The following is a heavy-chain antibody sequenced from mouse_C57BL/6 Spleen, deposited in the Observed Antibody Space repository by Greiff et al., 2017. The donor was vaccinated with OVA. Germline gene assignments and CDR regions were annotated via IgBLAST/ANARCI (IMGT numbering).Heavy chain of an antibody. Sequence: VQLQQPGAELVRPGSSVKLSCKASGYTFTSYWMDWVKQRPGQGLEWIGNIYPSDSETHYNQKFKDKATLTVAKSSSTAYMQLSSLTSEDSAVYYCARRDYYYGSSYWYFDVWGTGTTVTVSS. V-gene: IGHV1-61*01. J-gene: IGHJ1*03. CDR2: IYPSDSET. CDR1: GYTFTSYW. CDR3: ARRDYYYGSSYWYFDV. D-gene: IGHD1-1*01.